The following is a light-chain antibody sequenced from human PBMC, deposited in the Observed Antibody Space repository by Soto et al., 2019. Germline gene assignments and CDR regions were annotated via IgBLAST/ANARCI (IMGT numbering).Light chain of an antibody. CDR1: QSVTSN. J-gene: IGKJ5*01. CDR2: AAS. CDR3: QQYNNWPPIT. V-gene: IGKV3D-15*01. Sequence: VLTQSPATLAVSPGEVATLSCWASQSVTSNLAWYQQKRGQAPRLLIYAASTRATGVPARFSGSGSGTEFTLTISSLQSEDFAVYYCQQYNNWPPITFGQGTRLEIK.